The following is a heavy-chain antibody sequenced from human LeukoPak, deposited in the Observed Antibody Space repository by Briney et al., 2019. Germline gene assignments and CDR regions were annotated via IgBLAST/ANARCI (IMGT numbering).Heavy chain of an antibody. CDR3: ARVPSYSGQDHGGDY. V-gene: IGHV1-2*02. D-gene: IGHD5-12*01. CDR1: GYTITGYY. J-gene: IGHJ4*02. CDR2: LNTHSGGT. Sequence: GASVKVSCKASGYTITGYYMHWVRQAPGQGLEWMGWLNTHSGGTNYAQNFQGRVTMTRDTSISTAYLELSRLTSDDTAMYYCARVPSYSGQDHGGDYWGQGTLVTVSS.